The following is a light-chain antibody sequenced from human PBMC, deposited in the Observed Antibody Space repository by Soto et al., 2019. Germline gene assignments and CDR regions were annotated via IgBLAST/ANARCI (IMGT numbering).Light chain of an antibody. V-gene: IGKV3-15*01. CDR1: QSISSN. J-gene: IGKJ1*01. Sequence: LVMTQSPVTLSVSPGARAALSCRASQSISSNLAWYQQKPGQAPRLLIYDASTRATGIPARFSGSGSGTELTITISSLQSEDFEVYYCQQYNNWSWTFGQGTKVDIK. CDR2: DAS. CDR3: QQYNNWSWT.